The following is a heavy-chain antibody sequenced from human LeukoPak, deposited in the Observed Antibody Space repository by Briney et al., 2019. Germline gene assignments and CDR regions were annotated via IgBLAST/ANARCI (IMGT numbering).Heavy chain of an antibody. V-gene: IGHV3-23*01. Sequence: GGSLRLSCAASGFTFSNYAMNWVRQAPGKGLEWVSTISANAVATYYADSVKGRFTVSRDNSQNTVYLQMNSLRAEDTALYYCAKEKIVALTPEYWGQGTLVTVSS. D-gene: IGHD5-12*01. J-gene: IGHJ4*02. CDR2: ISANAVAT. CDR3: AKEKIVALTPEY. CDR1: GFTFSNYA.